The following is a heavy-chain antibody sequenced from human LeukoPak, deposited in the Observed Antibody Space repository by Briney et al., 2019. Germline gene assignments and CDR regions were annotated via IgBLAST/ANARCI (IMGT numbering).Heavy chain of an antibody. Sequence: GGSLRLSCAASGFTFSNYWMTWVRQAPGKGPEWVANIKQDGSERNYVDSVKGRFTIARDNTKNSLYLQMNSLRTEDSALYSCARGAVAGTPPVDYWGPGTLVTVSS. D-gene: IGHD6-19*01. CDR3: ARGAVAGTPPVDY. J-gene: IGHJ4*02. CDR2: IKQDGSER. V-gene: IGHV3-7*01. CDR1: GFTFSNYW.